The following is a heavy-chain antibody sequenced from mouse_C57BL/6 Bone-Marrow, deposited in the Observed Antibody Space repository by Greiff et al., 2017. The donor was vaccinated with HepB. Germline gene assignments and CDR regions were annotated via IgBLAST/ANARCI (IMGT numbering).Heavy chain of an antibody. CDR1: GFTFSDYY. CDR3: ARHDLYYGSSDAMDY. CDR2: ISNGGGST. V-gene: IGHV5-12*01. Sequence: EVHLVESGGGLVQPGGSLKLSCAASGFTFSDYYMYWVRQTPEKRLEWVAYISNGGGSTYYPDTVKGRFTISRDNAKNTLYLQMSRLKSEDTAMYYCARHDLYYGSSDAMDYWGQGTSVTVSS. D-gene: IGHD1-1*01. J-gene: IGHJ4*01.